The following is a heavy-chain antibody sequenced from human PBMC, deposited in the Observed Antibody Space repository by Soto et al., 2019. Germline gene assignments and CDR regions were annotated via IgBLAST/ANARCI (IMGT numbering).Heavy chain of an antibody. Sequence: QVQLVQSGPELKNPGASVKVACKASGFTFTSYGFSWVRQAPGQGLEWMGWVNAFNGKRNYAHNLQGRVTMTTDTSTRTAYMELRSLRSDDTAFYYCASDDDFWGGSLLHWAQGTLITVSS. CDR3: ASDDDFWGGSLLH. CDR2: VNAFNGKR. V-gene: IGHV1-18*01. CDR1: GFTFTSYG. D-gene: IGHD3-3*01. J-gene: IGHJ4*02.